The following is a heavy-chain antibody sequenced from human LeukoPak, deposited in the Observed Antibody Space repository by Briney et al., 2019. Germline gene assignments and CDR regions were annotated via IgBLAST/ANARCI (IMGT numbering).Heavy chain of an antibody. CDR3: ARGVYRAAAQHAY. V-gene: IGHV4-59*01. Sequence: SETLSLTCTVSGGSISSYYWGWIRQPPGKGLEWIGHIYYSGTTNYNPSLKSRVTISVDTSKNQFSLKLSSGTAADTAVYYCARGVYRAAAQHAYWGQGTLVTLSS. CDR2: IYYSGTT. J-gene: IGHJ4*02. D-gene: IGHD6-13*01. CDR1: GGSISSYY.